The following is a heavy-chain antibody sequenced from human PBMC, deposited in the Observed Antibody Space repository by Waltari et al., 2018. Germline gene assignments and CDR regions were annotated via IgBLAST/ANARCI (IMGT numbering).Heavy chain of an antibody. CDR2: ISHEGTT. Sequence: QVQLLESGPGLLQPSETLSLTGGVPGYFLNTGFDWAWARQSPGKGLEWLATISHEGTTFYTPSLKSRVTISMDTSKNQFSLSLTSVTATDTAVYYCVRQVLCYCTSAACRRLESWGQGTPVTVSP. D-gene: IGHD2-21*01. CDR3: VRQVLCYCTSAACRRLES. CDR1: GYFLNTGFD. V-gene: IGHV4-38-2*01. J-gene: IGHJ4*02.